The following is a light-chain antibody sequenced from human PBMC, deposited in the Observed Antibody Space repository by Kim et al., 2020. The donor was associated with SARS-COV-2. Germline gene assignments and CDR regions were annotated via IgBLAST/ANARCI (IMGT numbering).Light chain of an antibody. CDR2: AAS. J-gene: IGKJ1*01. Sequence: GDRVAVTCRTSQGIGNHLAWYQQKPGKAPKLLIFAASTLQSGVPSRFSGSGSGTEFTLTVSSLQPEDFAIYYCQQLNSYPWTFGQGTKV. CDR1: QGIGNH. CDR3: QQLNSYPWT. V-gene: IGKV1-9*01.